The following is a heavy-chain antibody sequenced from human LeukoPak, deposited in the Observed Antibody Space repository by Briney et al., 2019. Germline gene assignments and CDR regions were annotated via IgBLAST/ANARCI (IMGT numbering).Heavy chain of an antibody. V-gene: IGHV1-58*02. Sequence: SVKVSCKASGFTFSSSAMQWVRHARGQRLEWIGWIVVGSGNTNYAQNFQGRVTITADKSTSTAYAYMELSSLRSEDTAVYYCAKTNYYDSSGYQGAGTYYYGMDVWGQGTTVTVSS. D-gene: IGHD3-22*01. CDR2: IVVGSGNT. J-gene: IGHJ6*02. CDR1: GFTFSSSA. CDR3: AKTNYYDSSGYQGAGTYYYGMDV.